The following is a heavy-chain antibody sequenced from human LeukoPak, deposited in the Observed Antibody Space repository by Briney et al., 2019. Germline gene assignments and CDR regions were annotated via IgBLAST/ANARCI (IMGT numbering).Heavy chain of an antibody. D-gene: IGHD2-2*01. Sequence: QLGGSLRLSCAASGFTFRSFWMHWVRQAPGKGLLWVSRINSDGTSTTYADSVKGRFTISRDNAKNTVYLHMNSLRAEDTAMYYCARTLGVPSAFDPWGQGELVSVSS. CDR3: ARTLGVPSAFDP. V-gene: IGHV3-74*01. J-gene: IGHJ5*02. CDR2: INSDGTST. CDR1: GFTFRSFW.